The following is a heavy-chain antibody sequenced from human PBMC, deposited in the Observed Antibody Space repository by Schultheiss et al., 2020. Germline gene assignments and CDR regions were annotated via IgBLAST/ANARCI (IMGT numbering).Heavy chain of an antibody. D-gene: IGHD1-26*01. Sequence: SETLSLTCTVSGGSISSSSYYWGWIRQSPGKGLEWIGNIYYSGSTYYNPSLKSRVTISVDTSKNQFSLKLSSVTAADTAVYYCARIVGTTRDYYYYMDVWGKGTTVTVSS. J-gene: IGHJ6*03. CDR3: ARIVGTTRDYYYYMDV. V-gene: IGHV4-39*01. CDR1: GGSISSSSYY. CDR2: IYYSGST.